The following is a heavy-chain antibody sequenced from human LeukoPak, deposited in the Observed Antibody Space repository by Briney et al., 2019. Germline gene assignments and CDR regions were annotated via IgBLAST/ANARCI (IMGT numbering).Heavy chain of an antibody. V-gene: IGHV5-51*01. CDR1: GYSFSNYW. CDR2: IYPGDSDT. J-gene: IGHJ4*02. D-gene: IGHD3-16*01. Sequence: HGESLKISCKGSGYSFSNYWIGWVRQMPGKGLEWMGIIYPGDSDTRYSPSFQGQVTISADKSISTAYLQWSSLKASDTAMYYCARHYYDYVWGSYGIDYWGQGTLVTVS. CDR3: ARHYYDYVWGSYGIDY.